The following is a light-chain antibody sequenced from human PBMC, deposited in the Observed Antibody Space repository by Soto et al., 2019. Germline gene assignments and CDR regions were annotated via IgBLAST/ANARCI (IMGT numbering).Light chain of an antibody. V-gene: IGKV1-27*01. J-gene: IGKJ3*01. CDR3: QKCNSAPFT. Sequence: DIQMTQSPASLSASVGDRVTITCRASQGISSYLAWYQQKPGKVPKLLIYFASTLQSGVPSRFSGSGSGTDFTLTISSLQPEDVATYYCQKCNSAPFTFGPGTKVDIK. CDR2: FAS. CDR1: QGISSY.